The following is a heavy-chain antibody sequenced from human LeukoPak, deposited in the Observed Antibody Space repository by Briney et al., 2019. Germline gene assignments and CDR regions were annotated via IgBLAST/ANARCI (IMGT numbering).Heavy chain of an antibody. J-gene: IGHJ4*02. CDR2: ISYDGSNK. D-gene: IGHD5-12*01. Sequence: PGGSLRLSCAASGFTFSSYAMHWVRQAPGKGLEWVAVISYDGSNKYYADSVRGRFPISRENDKNSLFLQMNSLRAEDTAVYYCARDGGYSGYDADCWGQGTLVTVSS. CDR1: GFTFSSYA. CDR3: ARDGGYSGYDADC. V-gene: IGHV3-30-3*01.